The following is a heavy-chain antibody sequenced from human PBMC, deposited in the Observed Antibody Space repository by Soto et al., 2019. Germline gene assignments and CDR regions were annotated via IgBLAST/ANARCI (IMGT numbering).Heavy chain of an antibody. CDR3: ARGRGCGSTSCPGWYFDL. J-gene: IGHJ2*01. V-gene: IGHV3-30*03. Sequence: QVQLVESGGGVVQPGRSLRLSCAASGFTFSSSGMHWVRQVPGKGLEWVAAISYDGSNEYYVDSVKGRFAISRDSSKNTLYLQMNSLRIEDTAVFYCARGRGCGSTSCPGWYFDLWGRGTLVTVSS. D-gene: IGHD2-2*01. CDR1: GFTFSSSG. CDR2: ISYDGSNE.